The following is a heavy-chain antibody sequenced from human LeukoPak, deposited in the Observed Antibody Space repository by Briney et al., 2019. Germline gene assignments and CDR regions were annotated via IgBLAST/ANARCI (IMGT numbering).Heavy chain of an antibody. CDR3: AREVAVAVDY. V-gene: IGHV3-74*01. CDR2: ISSDGSGT. J-gene: IGHJ4*02. D-gene: IGHD6-19*01. CDR1: GFTFTTYR. Sequence: GGSLRLSCAASGFTFTTYRMHSVRQAPGKGLVWVSRISSDGSGTSYADSVKGRFTISRDNAKNTLYLQMNSLRAEDTAVYYCAREVAVAVDYWGQGTLVTVAS.